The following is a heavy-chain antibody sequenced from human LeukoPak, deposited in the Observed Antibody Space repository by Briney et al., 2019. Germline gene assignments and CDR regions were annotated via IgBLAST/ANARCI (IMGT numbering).Heavy chain of an antibody. CDR2: IKQDGSEK. CDR1: GFTFSSYW. J-gene: IGHJ5*02. CDR3: ARDGLRYCSGGSCHNWFDP. V-gene: IGHV3-7*05. D-gene: IGHD2-15*01. Sequence: GGSLRLSCAASGFTFSSYWMSWVRQAPGKGLEWVANIKQDGSEKYYVDSVKGQFTISRDNAKNSLYLQMNSLRAEDTAVYYCARDGLRYCSGGSCHNWFDPWGQGTLVTVSS.